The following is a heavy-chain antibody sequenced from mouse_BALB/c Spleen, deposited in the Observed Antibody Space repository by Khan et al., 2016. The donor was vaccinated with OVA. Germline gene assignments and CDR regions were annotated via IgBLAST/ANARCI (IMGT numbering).Heavy chain of an antibody. D-gene: IGHD2-1*01. CDR3: ASGYFCTYEFAY. Sequence: QVRLQQSGAELVKPGASVKLSCKTSGYTFTSYWIQWVKQRPGQGLGWIGQIFPGTGTTYYNENFKGKATLTIDTSSTTAYMQLSNLTSEDTAVYFWASGYFCTYEFAYWGQVTLVTVSA. CDR1: GYTFTSYW. J-gene: IGHJ3*01. CDR2: IFPGTGTT. V-gene: IGHV1S132*01.